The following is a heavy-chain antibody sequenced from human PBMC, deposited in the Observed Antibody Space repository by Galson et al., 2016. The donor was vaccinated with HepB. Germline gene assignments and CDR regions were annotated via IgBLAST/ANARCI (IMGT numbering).Heavy chain of an antibody. CDR1: GFTFSTYS. V-gene: IGHV3-48*01. J-gene: IGHJ4*02. CDR3: ARGLEQPVGHFDV. CDR2: LSSRFGTI. D-gene: IGHD1/OR15-1a*01. Sequence: SLRLSCAASGFTFSTYSMNWVRQRPGKALEWLSHLSSRFGTIFYAESVKGRFTSSRDNGKNSVFLQLNGLRADDTALYYCARGLEQPVGHFDVWGQGTLVTVSS.